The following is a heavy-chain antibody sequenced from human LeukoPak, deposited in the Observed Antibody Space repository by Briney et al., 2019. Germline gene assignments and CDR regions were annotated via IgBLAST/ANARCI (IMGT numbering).Heavy chain of an antibody. J-gene: IGHJ6*04. Sequence: GGSLRLSCAASGFTVSSNYMSWVRQAPGKGLEWVSVIYSGGSTYYADSVKGRFTISRDNSKNTLYLQMNSLRAEDTAVYYCARGMEGITMVRGVIPIGMDVWGKGTTVTVSS. CDR1: GFTVSSNY. CDR2: IYSGGST. V-gene: IGHV3-53*01. CDR3: ARGMEGITMVRGVIPIGMDV. D-gene: IGHD3-10*01.